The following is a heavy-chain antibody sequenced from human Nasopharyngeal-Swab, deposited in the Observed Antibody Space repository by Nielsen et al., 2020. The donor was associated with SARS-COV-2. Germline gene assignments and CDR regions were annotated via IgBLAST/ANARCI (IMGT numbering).Heavy chain of an antibody. D-gene: IGHD2-2*03. CDR2: ISSDGGA. CDR1: GFSISGYW. CDR3: LRGMAGYGWFDP. V-gene: IGHV3-74*01. Sequence: GESLKISCAASGFSISGYWMHWVRQAPGKGLVWDSRISSDGGANYADSATGRFTISRDNAKNTVYLQMNSLRDEDTAVYYCLRGMAGYGWFDPWGQGILVTVSS. J-gene: IGHJ5*02.